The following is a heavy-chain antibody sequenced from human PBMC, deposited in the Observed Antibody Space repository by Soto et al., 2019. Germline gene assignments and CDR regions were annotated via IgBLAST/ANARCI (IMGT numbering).Heavy chain of an antibody. CDR2: ISHSGAT. Sequence: SETLSLTCAVCGGSSSAYYWSWIRQPPGKGLEWIGQISHSGATDYNPSHKSRVSISGDTSKNQFSLILTSVTAADTAVYYCARQKNSGFYGMDVWGQGTTVTVSS. D-gene: IGHD7-27*01. CDR1: GGSSSAYY. J-gene: IGHJ6*02. V-gene: IGHV4-34*01. CDR3: ARQKNSGFYGMDV.